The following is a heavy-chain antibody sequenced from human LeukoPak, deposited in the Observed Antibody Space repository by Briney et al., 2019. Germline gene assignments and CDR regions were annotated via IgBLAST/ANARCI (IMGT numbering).Heavy chain of an antibody. D-gene: IGHD6-13*01. CDR2: IYYSGST. J-gene: IGHJ6*03. CDR3: ARHLGSSRSYYYMDV. V-gene: IGHV4-39*01. Sequence: SGALALPCPGSGGSIISSSYYWGGIRQPPGEGVGGIGRIYYSGSTYYHPALKSRVTISVATSKNHYSLKLSSVTAADTAVYYCARHLGSSRSYYYMDVWGKGTTVTVSS. CDR1: GGSIISSSYY.